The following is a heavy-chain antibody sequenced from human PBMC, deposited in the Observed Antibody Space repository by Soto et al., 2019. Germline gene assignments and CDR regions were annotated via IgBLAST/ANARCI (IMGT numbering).Heavy chain of an antibody. J-gene: IGHJ4*02. D-gene: IGHD3-16*02. CDR2: TSYDGSNK. Sequence: QVQLVESGGGVVQPGRSLKLSCAASGFDFSSYGMHWVRQAPGKGLEWVAVTSYDGSNKYYADSVKGRFTIPRDNTKSTLYLQMNSLRAEDTAVYYCAKSHPITVISLDYWGQGILVTVSS. V-gene: IGHV3-30*18. CDR3: AKSHPITVISLDY. CDR1: GFDFSSYG.